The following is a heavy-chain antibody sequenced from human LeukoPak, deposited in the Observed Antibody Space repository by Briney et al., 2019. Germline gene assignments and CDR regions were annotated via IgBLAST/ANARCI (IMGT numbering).Heavy chain of an antibody. J-gene: IGHJ4*02. D-gene: IGHD6-13*01. Sequence: GGSLRLSCAASGFTFTSCAMSWVRQAPGKGLEWVSAISGSGGSTYYADSVKGRFTISRDNSQNTLYLQMNSLRAEDTAEYYCAKGETEAGTLTHGYWGQGTLVTVPS. V-gene: IGHV3-23*01. CDR3: AKGETEAGTLTHGY. CDR1: GFTFTSCA. CDR2: ISGSGGST.